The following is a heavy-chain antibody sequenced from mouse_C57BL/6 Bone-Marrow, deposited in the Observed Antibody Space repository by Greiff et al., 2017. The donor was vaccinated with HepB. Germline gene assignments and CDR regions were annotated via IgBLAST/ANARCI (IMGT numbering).Heavy chain of an antibody. CDR2: ISSGGSYT. CDR1: GFTFSSYG. CDR3: ASHMVPIYWYVDV. D-gene: IGHD2-1*01. J-gene: IGHJ1*03. Sequence: EVKLVESGGDLVKPGGSLKLSCAASGFTFSSYGMSWVRQTPDKRLEWVATISSGGSYTYYPDSVKGRFTISRDNAKNTVYLQMSSLKSEDTAMYYGASHMVPIYWYVDVWGKGTTVTVSS. V-gene: IGHV5-6*01.